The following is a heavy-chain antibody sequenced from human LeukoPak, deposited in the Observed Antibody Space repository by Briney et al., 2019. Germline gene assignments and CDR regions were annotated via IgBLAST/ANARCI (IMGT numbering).Heavy chain of an antibody. V-gene: IGHV4-38-2*02. Sequence: PSETLSLTCVVSGYSISGGYYWGWIRQPPGKGLEWIGSIGPSGGPYYNPSLKSRVTISMDTSKNQFSLKLSSVTAADTAMYYCARDLGHSSDDYWGPGTQVTVSS. D-gene: IGHD5-18*01. CDR2: IGPSGGP. CDR1: GYSISGGYY. J-gene: IGHJ4*02. CDR3: ARDLGHSSDDY.